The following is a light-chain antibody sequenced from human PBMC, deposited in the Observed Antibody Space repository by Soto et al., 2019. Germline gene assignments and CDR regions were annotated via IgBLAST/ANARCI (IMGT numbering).Light chain of an antibody. Sequence: EIVMTQSPATLSGSPGERATLSCRASQCVTSNLAWYQQKPGHAPRLLIYGASTRATGIPARFSGSGSGTEFTLTISRLQSEDFAVYYCQQYSNWPPITFGQGTRLEIK. CDR3: QQYSNWPPIT. J-gene: IGKJ5*01. CDR2: GAS. CDR1: QCVTSN. V-gene: IGKV3-15*01.